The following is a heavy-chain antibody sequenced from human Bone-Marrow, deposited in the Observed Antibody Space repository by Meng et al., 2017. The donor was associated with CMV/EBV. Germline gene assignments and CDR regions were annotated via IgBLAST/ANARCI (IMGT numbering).Heavy chain of an antibody. CDR1: GGSISSSSYY. Sequence: GSLRLSCTVSGGSISSSSYYWGWIRQPPGKGLEWIGSIYYSGSTYYNPSLKSRVTISVDTSKNQFSLKLSSVTAVDTAVYYCARRRGYCSSTSCYTFDYWGQGKLDPVSS. CDR2: IYYSGST. D-gene: IGHD2-2*02. CDR3: ARRRGYCSSTSCYTFDY. J-gene: IGHJ4*02. V-gene: IGHV4-39*07.